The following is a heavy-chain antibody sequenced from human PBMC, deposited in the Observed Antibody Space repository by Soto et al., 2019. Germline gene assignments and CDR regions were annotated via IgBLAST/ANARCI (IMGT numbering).Heavy chain of an antibody. V-gene: IGHV3-23*01. D-gene: IGHD3-3*01. J-gene: IGHJ6*02. CDR2: ISGSGGST. CDR3: AKGANHYDFWSGYLRVGGWHNELLYGMDF. CDR1: GFTFSSYA. Sequence: GGSLRLSCAASGFTFSSYAMSWVRQAPGKGLEWVSAISGSGGSTYYADSVKGRFTISRDNSKNTLYLQMNSLRAEDTAVYYCAKGANHYDFWSGYLRVGGWHNELLYGMDFWGQGTTVTVSS.